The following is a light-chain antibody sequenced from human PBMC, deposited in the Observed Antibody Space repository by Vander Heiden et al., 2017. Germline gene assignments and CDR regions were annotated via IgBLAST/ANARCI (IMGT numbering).Light chain of an antibody. J-gene: IGKJ2*01. CDR3: MQALQTPYT. CDR1: QSLLHSNGYNY. CDR2: LGS. V-gene: IGKV2-28*01. Sequence: VMPPTRHSLTVTPGEPASISCRSSQSLLHSNGYNYLDWYLQKPGQSPQLLIYLGSNRASGVPDRFSGSGSGTDFTLKISRVEAEDVGVYYCMQALQTPYTFGQGTKLEIK.